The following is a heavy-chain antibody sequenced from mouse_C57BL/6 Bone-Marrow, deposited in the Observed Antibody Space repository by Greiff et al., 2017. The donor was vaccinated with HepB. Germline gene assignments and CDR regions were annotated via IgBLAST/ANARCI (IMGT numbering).Heavy chain of an antibody. Sequence: EVQLVESGGDLVKPGGSLKLSCAASGFTFSSYGVSWVRQTPDKRLEWVATISSGGSYTYYPDSVKGRFTISRDNAKNTLYLQMSSLKSEDTAMYYCARRGISEAMDYWGQGTSVTVSS. CDR3: ARRGISEAMDY. V-gene: IGHV5-6*01. CDR2: ISSGGSYT. J-gene: IGHJ4*01. D-gene: IGHD3-2*02. CDR1: GFTFSSYG.